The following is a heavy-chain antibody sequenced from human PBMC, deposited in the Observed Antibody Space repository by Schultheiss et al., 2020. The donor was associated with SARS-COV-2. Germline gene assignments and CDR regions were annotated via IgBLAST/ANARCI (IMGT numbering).Heavy chain of an antibody. CDR3: ARGTSRWLPDY. Sequence: SETLSLTCTVSGGSISSGGYYWSWIRQHPGKGLEWIGDIYYSGSTYYSPSLKSRVTISVDTSKNQFSLKVSSVTAADTAVYYCARGTSRWLPDYWGQGTLVTVSS. D-gene: IGHD4-23*01. CDR2: IYYSGST. V-gene: IGHV4-31*03. J-gene: IGHJ4*02. CDR1: GGSISSGGYY.